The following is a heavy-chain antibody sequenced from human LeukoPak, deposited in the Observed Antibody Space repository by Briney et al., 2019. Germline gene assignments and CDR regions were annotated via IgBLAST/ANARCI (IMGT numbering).Heavy chain of an antibody. CDR1: GGSISSSSYC. CDR3: ARDPYSSSVGDY. Sequence: SETLSLTCTVSGGSISSSSYCWGWIRQPPGKGLEWIGSIYYSGSTYYNPSLKSRVTISVDTSKNQFSLKLSSVTAADTAVYYCARDPYSSSVGDYWGQGTLVTVSS. CDR2: IYYSGST. J-gene: IGHJ4*02. V-gene: IGHV4-39*07. D-gene: IGHD6-13*01.